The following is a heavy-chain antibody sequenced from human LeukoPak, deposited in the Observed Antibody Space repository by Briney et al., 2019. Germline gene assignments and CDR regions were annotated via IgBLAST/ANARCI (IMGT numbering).Heavy chain of an antibody. Sequence: GGSLRLSCGASGFIFSTYSMTWVRQAPGKGLEWVANIKQDGSEKYYVDSVKGRFTISRDNAKNSLYLQMNSLRAEDTAVYYCARVGIVVVVAAYFDYWGQGTLVTVSS. CDR3: ARVGIVVVVAAYFDY. D-gene: IGHD2-15*01. J-gene: IGHJ4*02. CDR2: IKQDGSEK. V-gene: IGHV3-7*01. CDR1: GFIFSTYS.